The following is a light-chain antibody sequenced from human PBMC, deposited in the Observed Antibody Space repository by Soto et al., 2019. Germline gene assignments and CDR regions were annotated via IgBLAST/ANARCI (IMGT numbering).Light chain of an antibody. Sequence: EIQMTQSPSTLSVSVGERVTITCRASQSISGWLAWYQQKPGKAPKLLIYDVSSLESGVPSRFSGSGSGTEFTLAISSLQPEDFATYYCLQQNSYPRTFGQGTKV. V-gene: IGKV1-5*01. CDR1: QSISGW. J-gene: IGKJ1*01. CDR3: LQQNSYPRT. CDR2: DVS.